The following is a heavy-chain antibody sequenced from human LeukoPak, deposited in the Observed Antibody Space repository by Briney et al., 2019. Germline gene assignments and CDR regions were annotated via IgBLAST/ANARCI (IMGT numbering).Heavy chain of an antibody. CDR1: GFTFSNYA. CDR2: VSDSGTMT. Sequence: HPGGSLRLSCAASGFTFSNYAMNWVRQAPGKGLEWVSGVSDSGTMTYYARSVKGRFTISGDNSKNTLYLQMNSLRAEDTAIYYCAKYSRYDYVGQIDYWGQGALVTVSS. CDR3: AKYSRYDYVGQIDY. J-gene: IGHJ4*02. D-gene: IGHD4-17*01. V-gene: IGHV3-23*01.